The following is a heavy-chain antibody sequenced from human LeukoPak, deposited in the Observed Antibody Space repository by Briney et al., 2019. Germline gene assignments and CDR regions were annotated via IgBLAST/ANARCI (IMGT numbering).Heavy chain of an antibody. D-gene: IGHD3-10*01. CDR2: FDPEDGET. V-gene: IGHV1-24*01. CDR3: AKDAGLLWFGEGYYFDY. Sequence: ASVKVSCKVSGYTLTELSMHWVRQAPGKGLEWMGGFDPEDGETIYAQKFQGRVTMTEDTSTDTAYMELSSLRAEDTAVYYCAKDAGLLWFGEGYYFDYWGQGTLVTVSS. J-gene: IGHJ4*02. CDR1: GYTLTELS.